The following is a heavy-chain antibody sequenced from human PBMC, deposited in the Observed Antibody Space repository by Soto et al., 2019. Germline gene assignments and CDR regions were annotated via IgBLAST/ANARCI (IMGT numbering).Heavy chain of an antibody. CDR3: ARSVVGAQSQTEH. Sequence: QVQLQESGPSLVRPSQTLSLTCSVSGLDVSRGGSYWGWIRQLPRKGLEWIGYIYYNGQTFFNPLIESRLSISTDTYKNQFSLKLRSVTAADTAVYYCARSVVGAQSQTEHWGQGTLVTVSS. CDR1: GLDVSRGGSY. V-gene: IGHV4-31*03. CDR2: IYYNGQT. D-gene: IGHD1-26*01. J-gene: IGHJ1*01.